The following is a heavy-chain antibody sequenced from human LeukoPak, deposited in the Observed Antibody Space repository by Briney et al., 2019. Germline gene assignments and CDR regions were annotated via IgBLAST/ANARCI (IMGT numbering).Heavy chain of an antibody. J-gene: IGHJ4*02. CDR1: GYTFTGYY. V-gene: IGHV1-2*02. CDR3: ARDQGGSGWLFDY. CDR2: INPNSGGT. Sequence: ASVKVSCKASGYTFTGYYMHWVRQAPGQGLEWMGWINPNSGGTNYAQKFQGRVTMTRDTSISTAYMELSRLRSDDTAVYYCARDQGGSGWLFDYWGQGTLVTVSS. D-gene: IGHD6-19*01.